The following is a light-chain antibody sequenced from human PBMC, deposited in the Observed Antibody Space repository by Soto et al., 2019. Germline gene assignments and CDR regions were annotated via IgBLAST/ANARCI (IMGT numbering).Light chain of an antibody. V-gene: IGLV1-47*01. CDR1: SSNIGTNN. CDR3: AAWGESLNGL. CDR2: EDD. J-gene: IGLJ1*01. Sequence: QSVLMQPPSVSGTPGQRVTISCSGRSSNIGTNNVYWYQQFPGTAPKLLIYEDDQRPSGVPDRFSGSKSGTSASLAISGLRSEDEADYYCAAWGESLNGLFGTGTKVTVL.